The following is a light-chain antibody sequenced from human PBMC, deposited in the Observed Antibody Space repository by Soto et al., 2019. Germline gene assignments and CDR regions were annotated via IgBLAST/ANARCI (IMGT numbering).Light chain of an antibody. CDR1: SSDIGSYDL. CDR2: EVT. CDR3: CSFADCTYV. J-gene: IGLJ1*01. V-gene: IGLV2-23*02. Sequence: QSVLTQPASVSGSPGQSITISCTGTSSDIGSYDLVSWYQQHPGTAPKLIIYEVTKRPSGVSTRFSGSKSGNTASLTISGLQAVDEADYYCCSFADCTYVFGTGTKLTVL.